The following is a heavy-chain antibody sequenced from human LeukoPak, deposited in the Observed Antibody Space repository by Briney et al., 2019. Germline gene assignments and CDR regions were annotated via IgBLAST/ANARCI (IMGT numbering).Heavy chain of an antibody. D-gene: IGHD3-22*01. J-gene: IGHJ4*02. CDR1: GFTVSSNY. CDR2: IYIGGST. Sequence: GGSLRLSCAASGFTVSSNYMSWVRQAPGKGLEWVSVIYIGGSTYYADSVKGRFTISRDNSKNTLYLQMNSLSAEDTAVYYCARDPDYDSSGYQPGVFDYWGQGTLVTVSS. CDR3: ARDPDYDSSGYQPGVFDY. V-gene: IGHV3-66*02.